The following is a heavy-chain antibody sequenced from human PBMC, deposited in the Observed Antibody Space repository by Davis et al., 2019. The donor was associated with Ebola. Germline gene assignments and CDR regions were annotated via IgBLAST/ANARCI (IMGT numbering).Heavy chain of an antibody. CDR2: ISSSGSTI. V-gene: IGHV3-11*04. J-gene: IGHJ4*02. CDR3: ARAIGKYGDFDY. CDR1: GFTFSDYY. D-gene: IGHD1-26*01. Sequence: GESLKISCAASGFTFSDYYMSWIRQAPGKGLEWVSYISSSGSTIYYADSVKGRFTISRDNAKNSLYLQMNSLRAEDTAVYYCARAIGKYGDFDYWGQGTLVTVSS.